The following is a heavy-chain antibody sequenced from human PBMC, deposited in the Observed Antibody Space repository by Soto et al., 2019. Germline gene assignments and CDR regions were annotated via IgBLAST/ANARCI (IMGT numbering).Heavy chain of an antibody. J-gene: IGHJ4*02. CDR3: ARQPDDGDYGYCFEY. D-gene: IGHD4-17*01. CDR2: IYYTGTA. V-gene: IGHV4-59*01. CDR1: GGSITPYY. Sequence: HVQLLASGPGLVNPTQSLSLSCTVSGGSITPYYWSWLRQSAGKGLEWLGYIYYTGTADYNPSLENRVTHSVDTSTNRYSLELTSVTAADTAVYYCARQPDDGDYGYCFEYWGPGILVTVSS.